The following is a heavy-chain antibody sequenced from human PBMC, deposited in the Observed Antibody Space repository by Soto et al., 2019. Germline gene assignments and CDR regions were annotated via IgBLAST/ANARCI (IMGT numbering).Heavy chain of an antibody. V-gene: IGHV3-48*02. CDR3: ASNVEWELPVGAFDI. D-gene: IGHD1-26*01. CDR1: GFTFSSYS. CDR2: ISSSSSTI. Sequence: EVQLVESGGGLVQPGGSLRLSCAASGFTFSSYSMNWVRQAPGKGLEWVSYISSSSSTIYYADSVKGRFTISRDNAKNSLYLQMNSLRDEDTAVYYCASNVEWELPVGAFDIWGQGTMVTVSS. J-gene: IGHJ3*02.